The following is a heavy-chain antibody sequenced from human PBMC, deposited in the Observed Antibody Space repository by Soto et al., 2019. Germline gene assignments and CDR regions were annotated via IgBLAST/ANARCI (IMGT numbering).Heavy chain of an antibody. CDR3: AREGYSSGYYYYYGMDA. CDR1: GGSISSYY. J-gene: IGHJ6*02. Sequence: QVQLQESGPGLVKPSETLSLTCTVSGGSISSYYWSWIRQPPGKGLEWIGYIYYSGSTNYNPSLKSRVTISVDTSKNQFSLKLSSVTAADTAVYYCAREGYSSGYYYYYGMDAWGQGTTVTVSS. D-gene: IGHD3-22*01. V-gene: IGHV4-59*01. CDR2: IYYSGST.